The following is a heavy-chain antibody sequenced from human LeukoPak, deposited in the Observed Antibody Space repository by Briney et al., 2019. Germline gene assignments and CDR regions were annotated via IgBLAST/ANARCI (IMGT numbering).Heavy chain of an antibody. CDR1: GFTFSIYG. J-gene: IGHJ4*02. V-gene: IGHV3-48*01. Sequence: GGSLRLSCAASGFTFSIYGMNWVRQAPGKGLEWVSYIAGSSSTIYYADSVKGRFTISRDNGKNSLYLQMNSLRAGDTAMYYCARDSGFDSWGQGTLVTVSS. CDR2: IAGSSSTI. CDR3: ARDSGFDS.